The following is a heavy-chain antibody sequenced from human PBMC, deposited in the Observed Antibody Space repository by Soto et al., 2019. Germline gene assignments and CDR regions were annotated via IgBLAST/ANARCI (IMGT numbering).Heavy chain of an antibody. J-gene: IGHJ5*02. D-gene: IGHD2-2*02. CDR3: ARSWGVYCTSTSCYTPWLDP. Sequence: GGSLRLSCTASGFTFSSYEINWVRQAPGKGLEWVSYISSSGSPIYYADSVKGRFTISRDNAKNSLYLQMNSLRAEDTAVYYCARSWGVYCTSTSCYTPWLDPWGQGTLVTVSS. CDR2: ISSSGSPI. V-gene: IGHV3-48*03. CDR1: GFTFSSYE.